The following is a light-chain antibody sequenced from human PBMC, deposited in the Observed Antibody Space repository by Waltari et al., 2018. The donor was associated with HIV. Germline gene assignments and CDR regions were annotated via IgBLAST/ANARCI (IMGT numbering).Light chain of an antibody. Sequence: EIVLTQSPGTLSLSPGERATLSCRASQSVSSSYLAWYQQKPGQAPRLLIYGASSRATRIPDRWSGRGSGTDFTLTISRLEPEDSAVYYCHQYGSAPYTFGQGTKLEIK. CDR1: QSVSSSY. CDR3: HQYGSAPYT. J-gene: IGKJ2*01. V-gene: IGKV3-20*01. CDR2: GAS.